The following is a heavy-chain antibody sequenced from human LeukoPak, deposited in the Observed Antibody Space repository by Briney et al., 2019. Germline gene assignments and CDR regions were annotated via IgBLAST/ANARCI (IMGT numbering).Heavy chain of an antibody. CDR2: INPSGGST. Sequence: ASVKVSCKASGYTFTSYYMHWVRQAPGQGLEWMGIINPSGGSTSYAQKFQGRVTMTTDTSTSTAYMELRSLRSDDTAVYYCARLPTHDYGDYAYHYYYMDVWGKGTTVTVSS. V-gene: IGHV1-46*01. D-gene: IGHD4-17*01. CDR1: GYTFTSYY. J-gene: IGHJ6*03. CDR3: ARLPTHDYGDYAYHYYYMDV.